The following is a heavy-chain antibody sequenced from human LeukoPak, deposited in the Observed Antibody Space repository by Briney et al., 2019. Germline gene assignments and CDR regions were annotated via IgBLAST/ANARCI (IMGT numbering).Heavy chain of an antibody. J-gene: IGHJ4*02. D-gene: IGHD3-10*01. CDR3: AAYGSGSYYWEDQTY. Sequence: PGGSLRLSCAASGFTFSSYSMNWVRQAPGKGLEWVSYISSSSSTIYYADSVKGRFTISRDNAKNSLYLQMNSLRAEDTAVYYCAAYGSGSYYWEDQTYWGQGTLVTVSS. CDR1: GFTFSSYS. V-gene: IGHV3-48*01. CDR2: ISSSSSTI.